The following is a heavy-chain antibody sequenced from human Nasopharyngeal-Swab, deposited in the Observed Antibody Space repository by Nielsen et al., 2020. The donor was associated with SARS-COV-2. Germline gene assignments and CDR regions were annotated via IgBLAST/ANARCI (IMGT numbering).Heavy chain of an antibody. Sequence: SETLSLTCTVSGGSISSYYWSWSRQPPGKGLEWIGYIFQSGSTNYNPSLKSRVTISVDTSKNQFSLRLSSVTAADTAVYYCARDDTAMATGFDYWGQGVLVTVSS. J-gene: IGHJ4*02. D-gene: IGHD5-18*01. CDR1: GGSISSYY. V-gene: IGHV4-59*01. CDR2: IFQSGST. CDR3: ARDDTAMATGFDY.